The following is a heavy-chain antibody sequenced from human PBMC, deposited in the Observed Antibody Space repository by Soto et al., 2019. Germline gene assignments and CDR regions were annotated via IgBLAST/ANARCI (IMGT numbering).Heavy chain of an antibody. Sequence: PGGSLRLSCAASGFTFSSYGMHWVRQAPGKGLEWVAVISYDGSNKYYADSVKGRFTISRDNSKNTLYLQMNSLRAEDTAVYYCAKGSTLGDHERGAFDYWGQGTLVTVSS. CDR3: AKGSTLGDHERGAFDY. CDR1: GFTFSSYG. CDR2: ISYDGSNK. D-gene: IGHD3-10*01. J-gene: IGHJ4*02. V-gene: IGHV3-30*18.